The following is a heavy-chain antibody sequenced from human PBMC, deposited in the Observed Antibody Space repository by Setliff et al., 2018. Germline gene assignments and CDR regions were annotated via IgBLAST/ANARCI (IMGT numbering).Heavy chain of an antibody. Sequence: LSLTCTVSGGSISGYYWSWIRQPPGKGLEWIGNIYYTGSPSYSPSLRSRGTISVDTSKNQFSLRLRSVTAADTAVYFCARDNTMVGATDYWGLGTLVTVSS. J-gene: IGHJ4*02. CDR1: GGSISGYY. V-gene: IGHV4-59*12. D-gene: IGHD1-26*01. CDR3: ARDNTMVGATDY. CDR2: IYYTGSP.